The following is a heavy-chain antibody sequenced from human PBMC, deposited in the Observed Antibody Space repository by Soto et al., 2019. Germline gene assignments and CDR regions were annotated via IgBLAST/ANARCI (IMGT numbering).Heavy chain of an antibody. CDR2: IIPIFNTA. CDR3: ARVRPTDYVGNYNNGMDV. D-gene: IGHD4-17*01. Sequence: QVQLVQSGAEVKKPGFSVKVSCKASGGTLSNYAFTWVRQAPGQGLEWMGGIIPIFNTANYAQKFQGRVTITADESTSTAYMEVNSLRSEDTAVYYCARVRPTDYVGNYNNGMDVWGQGTTVTVSS. V-gene: IGHV1-69*01. J-gene: IGHJ6*02. CDR1: GGTLSNYA.